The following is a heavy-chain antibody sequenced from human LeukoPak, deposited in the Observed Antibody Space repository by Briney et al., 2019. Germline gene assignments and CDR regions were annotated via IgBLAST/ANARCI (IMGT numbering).Heavy chain of an antibody. D-gene: IGHD5-12*01. CDR3: ARRQYSGYDFDF. J-gene: IGHJ5*01. Sequence: GESLKISCKASGYIFTNYWIGWVRQMPGKGLEWMGIIYPRDSDTRYSPSFQGQVTVSAAKSISTAYLQWNTLEASDTAMYYCARRQYSGYDFDFWGQGTLVTVSS. CDR2: IYPRDSDT. V-gene: IGHV5-51*01. CDR1: GYIFTNYW.